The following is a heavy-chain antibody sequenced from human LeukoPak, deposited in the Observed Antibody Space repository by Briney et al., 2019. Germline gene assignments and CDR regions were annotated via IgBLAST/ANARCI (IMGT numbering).Heavy chain of an antibody. J-gene: IGHJ4*02. CDR1: GFTFSSYA. Sequence: GGSLRLSCAASGFTFSSYAMGWVRQAPGKGLEWVSAISGSGGSTYYADSVKGRFTISRDNSKNTLYLQMNSLRAEDTAVYYCARDPITMVRGSFDYWGQGTLVTVSS. CDR2: ISGSGGST. D-gene: IGHD3-10*01. CDR3: ARDPITMVRGSFDY. V-gene: IGHV3-23*01.